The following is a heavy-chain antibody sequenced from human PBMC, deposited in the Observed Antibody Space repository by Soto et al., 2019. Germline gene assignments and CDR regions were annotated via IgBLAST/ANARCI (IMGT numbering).Heavy chain of an antibody. D-gene: IGHD3-3*01. Sequence: PSETLSLTCTVSGGSISSYYWSWIRQPPGKGLEWIGYIYYSGSTNYNPSLKSRVTISVDTSKNQFSLKLSSVTAADTAVYYCAKIKGAIFAVVPEFDPRAQETLVT. CDR1: GGSISSYY. J-gene: IGHJ5*02. V-gene: IGHV4-59*01. CDR2: IYYSGST. CDR3: AKIKGAIFAVVPEFDP.